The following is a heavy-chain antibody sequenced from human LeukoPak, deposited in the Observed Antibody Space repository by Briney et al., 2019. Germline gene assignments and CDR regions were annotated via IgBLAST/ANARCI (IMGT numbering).Heavy chain of an antibody. CDR2: IKSDGSST. J-gene: IGHJ5*01. Sequence: GGSLRLSCAASGFTISSHWMHWVRQAQGKGLVWVSSIKSDGSSTGYADSVKGRFTISRDNAKNTLYLQMNSLRAEDTAVYYCTRDSRPYNYDSSGYYPWFDSWGQGTLVTVSS. CDR3: TRDSRPYNYDSSGYYPWFDS. V-gene: IGHV3-74*01. D-gene: IGHD3-22*01. CDR1: GFTISSHW.